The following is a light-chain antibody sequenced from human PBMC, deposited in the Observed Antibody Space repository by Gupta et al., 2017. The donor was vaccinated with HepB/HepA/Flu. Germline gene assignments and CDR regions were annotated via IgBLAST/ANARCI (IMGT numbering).Light chain of an antibody. CDR2: DAS. CDR1: QSVDIY. V-gene: IGKV3-11*01. Sequence: EVILTQSPATLSLSPGERATLSCRASQSVDIYLAWYKQKPGQAPRLLIYDASHRDTGIPVRYSGSGYGKDFTLTISSREPEDFAVYYCQQRKDWPPLTFGGGTKMEIK. CDR3: QQRKDWPPLT. J-gene: IGKJ4*01.